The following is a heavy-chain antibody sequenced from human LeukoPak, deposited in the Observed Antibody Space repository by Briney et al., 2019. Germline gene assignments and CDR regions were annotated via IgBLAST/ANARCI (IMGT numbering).Heavy chain of an antibody. J-gene: IGHJ4*02. Sequence: GRSLRLSCAASGFTFDDYAMHWVRQAPGKGLEWVSGISWNSGSIGYADSMKGRFTISRDNAKNSLYLQMNSLRAEDMALYYCAKDLYSSSWYYFGYWGQGTLVTVSS. V-gene: IGHV3-9*03. CDR2: ISWNSGSI. CDR1: GFTFDDYA. CDR3: AKDLYSSSWYYFGY. D-gene: IGHD6-13*01.